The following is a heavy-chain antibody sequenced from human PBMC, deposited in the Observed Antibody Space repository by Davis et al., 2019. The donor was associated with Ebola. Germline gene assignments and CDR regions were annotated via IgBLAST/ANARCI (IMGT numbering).Heavy chain of an antibody. CDR1: GFTFSSYG. CDR2: ISSSSSTI. Sequence: GGSLRLSCAASGFTFSSYGMHWFLPSPFPVLSVFSYISSSSSTIYYADSVKGRFTISRDNSKNTLYLQMHSLRAEDTAGDYCARVGSGYSSGWADYWGQGKMVTVSS. V-gene: IGHV3-48*01. D-gene: IGHD6-19*01. CDR3: ARVGSGYSSGWADY. J-gene: IGHJ4*02.